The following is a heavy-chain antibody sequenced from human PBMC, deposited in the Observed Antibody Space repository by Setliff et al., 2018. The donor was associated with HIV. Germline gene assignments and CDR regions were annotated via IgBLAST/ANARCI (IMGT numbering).Heavy chain of an antibody. D-gene: IGHD3-10*01. Sequence: PSETLSLTCTVSGASFSNSNYYWGWVRQPPGKGLEWIGEIYHTGSTNQNPSLKSRVTILIDKSKNQFSLKLSSVTAADTAVYYCANSLLRGSRYAFDIWGQGTMVTVSS. CDR2: IYHTGST. V-gene: IGHV4-39*07. J-gene: IGHJ3*02. CDR1: GASFSNSNYY. CDR3: ANSLLRGSRYAFDI.